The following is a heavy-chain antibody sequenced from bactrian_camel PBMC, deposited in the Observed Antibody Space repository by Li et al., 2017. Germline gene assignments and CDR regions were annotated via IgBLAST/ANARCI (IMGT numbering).Heavy chain of an antibody. V-gene: IGHV3S53*01. CDR2: VDTDDTA. CDR3: AGDRGRGSRCRGTQTDFGY. Sequence: HVQLVESGGGAVQPGGSLTLSCVVSGYKNSHYCMAWFRQAPGKDREVVAAVDTDDTATIARSVKGRFTISKDNAANTLYLQMNSLKPEDTGMYYCAGDRGRGSRCRGTQTDFGYWGQGTQVTVS. J-gene: IGHJ6*01. D-gene: IGHD2*01. CDR1: GYKNSHYC.